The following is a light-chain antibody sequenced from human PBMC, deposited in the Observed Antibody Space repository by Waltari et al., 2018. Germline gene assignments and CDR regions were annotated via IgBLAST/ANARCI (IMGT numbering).Light chain of an antibody. V-gene: IGLV2-11*01. J-gene: IGLJ3*02. Sequence: QSALTQPRSVSGSPGQSVTISCTGTGSDVGDYNYVSWYQQHPGNAPKLVIYDVTQRPCGVPDRFSGSRSGNSASLTISGLQAEDEADYYCCSYAGTWVFGGGTKLTVL. CDR1: GSDVGDYNY. CDR2: DVT. CDR3: CSYAGTWV.